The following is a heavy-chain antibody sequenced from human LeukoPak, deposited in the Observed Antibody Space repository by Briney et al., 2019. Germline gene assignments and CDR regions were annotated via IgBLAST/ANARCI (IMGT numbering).Heavy chain of an antibody. V-gene: IGHV4-4*07. CDR2: ISTSGST. D-gene: IGHD6-13*01. J-gene: IGHJ4*02. CDR1: GGSIRSYY. Sequence: SETLSLTCTVSGGSIRSYYWSWIRQPAGEGLDWIGRISTSGSTNYNPSLNSRVTMSVDTSKNQFSLKLSFVTAADTAVYYCARDRSSWPNFDYWGQGALVTVSS. CDR3: ARDRSSWPNFDY.